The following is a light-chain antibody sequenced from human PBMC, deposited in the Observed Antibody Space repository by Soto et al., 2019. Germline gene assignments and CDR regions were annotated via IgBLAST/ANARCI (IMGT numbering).Light chain of an antibody. CDR2: EVS. V-gene: IGLV2-14*01. J-gene: IGLJ2*01. Sequence: QSVLTQPASVSGSPGQSITISCTGTSSDVGGYNYVSWYQQHPGKAPKLMIYEVSNRPSGVSNRFSGSKSGNTASLTISGRQAEDGADYYCSSYTSSSTLVVFGGGTKVTVL. CDR3: SSYTSSSTLVV. CDR1: SSDVGGYNY.